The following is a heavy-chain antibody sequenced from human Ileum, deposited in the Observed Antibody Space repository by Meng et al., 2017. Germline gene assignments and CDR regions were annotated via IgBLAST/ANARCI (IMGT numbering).Heavy chain of an antibody. J-gene: IGHJ5*02. CDR1: GGSVSSSSYY. V-gene: IGHV4-39*06. CDR2: IYYSGYT. D-gene: IGHD2-21*02. Sequence: RLPRQEPGPGLVKPSETLSLTCTVSGGSVSSSSYYWGWIRQPPGKGLEWIGTIYYSGYTYYNPSLKSRVTISLDKSKNQVSLDLTSVTAADTAVYYCARGVTIGQNKWFDPWGQGTLVTVSS. CDR3: ARGVTIGQNKWFDP.